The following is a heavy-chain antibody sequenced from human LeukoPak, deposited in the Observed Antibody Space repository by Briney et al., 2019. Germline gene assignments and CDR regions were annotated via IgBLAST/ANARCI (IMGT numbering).Heavy chain of an antibody. J-gene: IGHJ4*02. CDR1: GFTFSDNW. D-gene: IGHD6-13*01. CDR3: ARSAAGLDY. V-gene: IGHV3-74*01. Sequence: GGSLRLSCAASGFTFSDNWMHWVRQVPGKGLVWVSRINDDGRSTSEAVSVKGRFTISRDNAKNTLYLQMNSLRVEDTAIYYCARSAAGLDYWGQGTLVTVSS. CDR2: INDDGRST.